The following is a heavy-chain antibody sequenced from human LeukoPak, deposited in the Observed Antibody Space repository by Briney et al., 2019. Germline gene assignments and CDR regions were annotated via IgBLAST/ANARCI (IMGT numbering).Heavy chain of an antibody. Sequence: PSETLSLTCTVSGYSISSGYYWGWIRQPPGKGLEWIGSIYHSGSTYYNPSLKSRVTISVDTSKNQFSLKLSSVTAADTAVYYCARGTVTTDMDVWGKGTAVTVSS. D-gene: IGHD4-17*01. CDR1: GYSISSGYY. CDR2: IYHSGST. J-gene: IGHJ6*03. V-gene: IGHV4-38-2*02. CDR3: ARGTVTTDMDV.